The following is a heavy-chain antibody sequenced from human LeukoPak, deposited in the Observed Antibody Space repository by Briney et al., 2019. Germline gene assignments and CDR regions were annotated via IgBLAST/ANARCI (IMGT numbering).Heavy chain of an antibody. J-gene: IGHJ4*02. Sequence: PGGSLRLSCAASGFTFSSYWMSWVRQAPGKGLEWVANIKQDGSEKYYVDSVKGRFTISRDNAKNSLYLQMNSLRAEDTAVYYCARDEYYYDSSGYYYQARSYDYWGQGTLVTVSS. D-gene: IGHD3-22*01. V-gene: IGHV3-7*01. CDR3: ARDEYYYDSSGYYYQARSYDY. CDR1: GFTFSSYW. CDR2: IKQDGSEK.